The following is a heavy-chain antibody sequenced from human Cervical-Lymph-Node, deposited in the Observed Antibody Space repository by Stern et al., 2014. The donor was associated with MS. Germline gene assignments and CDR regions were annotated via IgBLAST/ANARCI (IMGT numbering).Heavy chain of an antibody. CDR2: INTNTGNP. Sequence: QVQLVHSGSELKKPGASVKVSCKASGYTFTSYAMHWVRQAPGQGLEWMGWINTNTGNPTYAQGFTGRFVFSLDTSVSTAYLQISSLKAEDTAVYYCARTNWEGHYYYYYGMDVWGQGTTVTVSS. J-gene: IGHJ6*02. D-gene: IGHD7-27*01. CDR3: ARTNWEGHYYYYYGMDV. V-gene: IGHV7-4-1*02. CDR1: GYTFTSYA.